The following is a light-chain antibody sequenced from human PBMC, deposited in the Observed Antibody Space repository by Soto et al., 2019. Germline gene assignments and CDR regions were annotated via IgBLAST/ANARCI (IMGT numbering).Light chain of an antibody. CDR3: QSYDSNLSEV. Sequence: QSVLTQPPSVPGAPGQTVTISCTGSGSNIGAGYGVQWYQQLPGTAPRLLIYGSDDRPSGVPDRFSASVSGNSASLAITGLQTEDEAVYYCQSYDSNLSEVFGPRTKVTVL. J-gene: IGLJ1*01. V-gene: IGLV1-40*01. CDR1: GSNIGAGYG. CDR2: GSD.